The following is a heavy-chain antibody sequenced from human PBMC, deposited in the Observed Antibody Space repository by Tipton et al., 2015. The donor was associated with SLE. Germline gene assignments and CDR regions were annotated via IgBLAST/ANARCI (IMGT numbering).Heavy chain of an antibody. CDR1: GGSFSGYY. J-gene: IGHJ4*02. CDR3: ARDDFNSGWYLDY. CDR2: INHSGST. Sequence: TLSLTCAVHGGSFSGYYWSWIRQPPGKGLEWIGEINHSGSTNYNPSLKSRVTISVDTSKNQFSLKLSSVTAADTAVYYCARDDFNSGWYLDYWGQGTLVTVSS. D-gene: IGHD6-19*01. V-gene: IGHV4-34*01.